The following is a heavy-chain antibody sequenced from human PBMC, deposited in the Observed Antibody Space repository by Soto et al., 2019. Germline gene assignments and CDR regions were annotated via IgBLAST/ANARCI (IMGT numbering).Heavy chain of an antibody. CDR2: VSPPFRTS. D-gene: IGHD3-10*01. Sequence: QVQLVQSGAEVKKPGSSVKVSCKTSGVSFNNNGIGWVRQAPGHGLEWIGGVSPPFRTSNYARKFQGRISITADASTGTVNMELSSLTSEDTAQSYCARVLYYGSGSYSPYGMDVWGQGTTVTVSS. CDR1: GVSFNNNG. CDR3: ARVLYYGSGSYSPYGMDV. V-gene: IGHV1-69*01. J-gene: IGHJ6*02.